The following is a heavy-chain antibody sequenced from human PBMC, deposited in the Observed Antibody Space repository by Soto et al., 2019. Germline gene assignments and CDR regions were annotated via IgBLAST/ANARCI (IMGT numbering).Heavy chain of an antibody. D-gene: IGHD5-18*01. J-gene: IGHJ3*02. CDR2: INHSGST. CDR1: GGSFSGYY. V-gene: IGHV4-34*01. Sequence: SVTLSLTCAVYGGSFSGYYWSWIRQPPGKGLEWIGKINHSGSTNYNPSLKSRVTISVDTSKNQFSLKLSSVTAADTAVYYCARLSVDTAMVDAFDIWGQGTMVTVSS. CDR3: ARLSVDTAMVDAFDI.